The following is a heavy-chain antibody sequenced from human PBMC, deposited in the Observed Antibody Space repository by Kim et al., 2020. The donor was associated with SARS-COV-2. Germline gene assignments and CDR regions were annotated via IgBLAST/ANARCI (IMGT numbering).Heavy chain of an antibody. V-gene: IGHV3-7*01. D-gene: IGHD2-2*02. Sequence: GGSLRLSCAASGFTFSSYWMSWVRQAPGKGLEWVANIKQDGSEKYYVDSVKGRFTISRDNAKNSLYLQMNSLRAEDTAVYYCARGEVVPAAISYYYYYMDVWGKGTTVTVSS. CDR1: GFTFSSYW. CDR2: IKQDGSEK. J-gene: IGHJ6*03. CDR3: ARGEVVPAAISYYYYYMDV.